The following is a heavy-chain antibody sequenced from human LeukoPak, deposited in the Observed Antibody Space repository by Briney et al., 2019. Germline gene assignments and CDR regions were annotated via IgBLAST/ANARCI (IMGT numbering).Heavy chain of an antibody. V-gene: IGHV4-59*06. CDR2: IYYSGST. CDR1: GGSISSYY. J-gene: IGHJ4*02. Sequence: SETLSLTCTVSGGSISSYYWSWIRQHPGKGLEWIGYIYYSGSTYYNPSLKSRVTISVDTSKNQFSLKLSSVTAADTAVYYCASFGGVIDNDYWGQGTLVTVSS. D-gene: IGHD3-16*02. CDR3: ASFGGVIDNDY.